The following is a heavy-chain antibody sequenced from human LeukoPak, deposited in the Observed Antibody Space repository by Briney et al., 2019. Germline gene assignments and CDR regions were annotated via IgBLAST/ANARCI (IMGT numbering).Heavy chain of an antibody. Sequence: SETLSLTCTVSGGSISSYYWSWIRQPPGKGLEWIGYIYYSGSTNYNPSLRSRVTISIDTSKSQFSLNLSSVTPADTAVYYCARAPAGPPYYYMNVWGKGTTVTSP. CDR1: GGSISSYY. CDR2: IYYSGST. J-gene: IGHJ6*03. V-gene: IGHV4-59*01. CDR3: ARAPAGPPYYYMNV.